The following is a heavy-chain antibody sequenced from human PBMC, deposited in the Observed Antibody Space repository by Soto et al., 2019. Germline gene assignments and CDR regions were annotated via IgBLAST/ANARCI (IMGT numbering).Heavy chain of an antibody. CDR1: VFTFSSYW. Sequence: PGGSLRLSCAASVFTFSSYWMIWVRQAPGKGLEWVANIKQDGSEKYYVDSVKGRFTISRENAKNSLYLQMNSLRAEDTAVYYCARVRYYDSREDYWGQGTLVTVSS. D-gene: IGHD3-22*01. CDR2: IKQDGSEK. J-gene: IGHJ4*02. CDR3: ARVRYYDSREDY. V-gene: IGHV3-7*01.